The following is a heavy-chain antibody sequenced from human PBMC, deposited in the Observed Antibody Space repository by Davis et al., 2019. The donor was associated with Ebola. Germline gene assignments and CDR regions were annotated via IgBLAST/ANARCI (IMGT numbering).Heavy chain of an antibody. D-gene: IGHD4-17*01. CDR1: GFTFSSYS. CDR3: ARDWEVTTLDY. Sequence: GESLKISCAASGFTFSSYSMNWVRQAPGKGLEWVSSISSSSSYIYYADSVKGRFTISRDNAKNSLYLQMNSLRAEDTAVYYCARDWEVTTLDYWGQGTLVTVSS. CDR2: ISSSSSYI. V-gene: IGHV3-21*01. J-gene: IGHJ4*02.